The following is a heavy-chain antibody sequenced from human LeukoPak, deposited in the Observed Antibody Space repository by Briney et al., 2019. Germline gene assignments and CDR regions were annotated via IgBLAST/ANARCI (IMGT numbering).Heavy chain of an antibody. V-gene: IGHV3-43*01. D-gene: IGHD5-18*01. CDR3: EKGDTTLDPFDH. CDR2: ISWDAGRT. Sequence: GGSLRLSCAASGFTFDDYTMHWVRQAPGKGPEWVSLISWDAGRTYYADSVKGRFTISRDNSKNSLYLQMNSLRTEDTALYYCEKGDTTLDPFDHWGQGTLFPAS. J-gene: IGHJ4*02. CDR1: GFTFDDYT.